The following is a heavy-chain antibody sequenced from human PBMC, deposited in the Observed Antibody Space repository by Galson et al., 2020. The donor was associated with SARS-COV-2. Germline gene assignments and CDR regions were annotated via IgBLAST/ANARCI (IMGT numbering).Heavy chain of an antibody. CDR2: IGNDGRVT. D-gene: IGHD1-1*01. CDR1: GFTFKRNW. CDR3: AGGYEADY. J-gene: IGHJ4*02. V-gene: IGHV3-74*01. Sequence: TGGSQRLSCTATGFTFKRNWMSFVRPSPAKPKVFPSSIGNDGRVTGYADSVNGRFTISRDNANNVLYLQMNSLRAEDTAVYYCAGGYEADYWGQGTLVTVSS.